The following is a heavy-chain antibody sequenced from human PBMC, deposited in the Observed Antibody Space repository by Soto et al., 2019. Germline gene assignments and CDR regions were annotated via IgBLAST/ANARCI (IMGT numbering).Heavy chain of an antibody. D-gene: IGHD2-2*01. CDR2: ISYDGSNK. CDR1: GFTFSSYG. V-gene: IGHV3-30*18. Sequence: QVQLVESGGGVVQPGRSLRLSCVASGFTFSSYGMHWVRQAPGKGLEWVAVISYDGSNKYYADSVKGRLTISRDNSKNTVYLQMNSLRGADTAVYYCAKGQHCSSTSCYFYHYGMDVWGQGTTVVVSS. J-gene: IGHJ6*02. CDR3: AKGQHCSSTSCYFYHYGMDV.